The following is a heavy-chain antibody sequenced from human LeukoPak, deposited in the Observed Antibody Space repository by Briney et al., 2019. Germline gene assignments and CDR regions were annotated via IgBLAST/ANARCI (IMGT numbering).Heavy chain of an antibody. Sequence: GGSLRLSCAASGFTFSVSSMNWVRQAPGKGLEWVSYISTSSDNIHYTDSVKGRSTISRDNAKNSLYLQMNGLRDEDTAVYYCARDYNWGFDYWGQGTLVTVSS. CDR2: ISTSSDNI. V-gene: IGHV3-48*02. D-gene: IGHD1-20*01. J-gene: IGHJ4*02. CDR3: ARDYNWGFDY. CDR1: GFTFSVSS.